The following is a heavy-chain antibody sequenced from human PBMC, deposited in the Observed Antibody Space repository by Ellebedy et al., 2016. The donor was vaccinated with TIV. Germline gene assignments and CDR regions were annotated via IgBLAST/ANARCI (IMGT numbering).Heavy chain of an antibody. J-gene: IGHJ2*01. CDR2: IYSGGST. V-gene: IGHV3-66*01. Sequence: GESLKISXAASGFTVSSNYMSWVRQAPGKGLEWVSVIYSGGSTYYADSVKGRFTISRDNSKNTLYLQMNSLRAEDTAVYYCARDWVYYFSWGARNWYFDLWGRGTLVTVSS. CDR1: GFTVSSNY. CDR3: ARDWVYYFSWGARNWYFDL. D-gene: IGHD3-3*01.